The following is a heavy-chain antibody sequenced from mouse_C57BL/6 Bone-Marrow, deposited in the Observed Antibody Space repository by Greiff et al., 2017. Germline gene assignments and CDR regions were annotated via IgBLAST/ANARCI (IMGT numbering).Heavy chain of an antibody. Sequence: QVQLQQSGAELARPGASVKLSCKASGYTFTSYGISWVKQRTGQGLEWIGEIYPRSGNTYYNEKFKGKATLTADKSSSTAYMELRSLTSEDSAVYFCARGDYDWVAFWGRGTLVTVTA. CDR1: GYTFTSYG. CDR2: IYPRSGNT. V-gene: IGHV1-81*01. D-gene: IGHD2-4*01. J-gene: IGHJ3*01. CDR3: ARGDYDWVAF.